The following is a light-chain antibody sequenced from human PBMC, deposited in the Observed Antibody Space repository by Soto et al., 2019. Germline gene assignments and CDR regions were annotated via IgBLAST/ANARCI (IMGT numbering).Light chain of an antibody. V-gene: IGKV2-28*01. CDR1: QSLLHSDGYNY. CDR2: FAS. CDR3: MQDLQTPN. Sequence: EMVMTQSPLSLPVTPGEPASISFMSSQSLLHSDGYNYLSWYLQKPGHSPQLLIDFASSRASGVPDRLSGSGSGTDFKLKISRVEAEDVGVYYCMQDLQTPNFGGGTXVEIK. J-gene: IGKJ4*01.